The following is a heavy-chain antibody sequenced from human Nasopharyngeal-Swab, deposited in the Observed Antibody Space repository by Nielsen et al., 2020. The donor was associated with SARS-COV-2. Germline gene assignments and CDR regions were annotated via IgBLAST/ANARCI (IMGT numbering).Heavy chain of an antibody. CDR2: INHGGNT. V-gene: IGHV4-34*01. CDR1: GGYFSGYY. J-gene: IGHJ6*02. D-gene: IGHD3-16*01. CDR3: SRGDEGANYYGMDV. Sequence: AERMSRICAVYGGYFSGYYWNWIRQPPGKGLEWIGEINHGGNTNYNPSLKSRVTILVDTSKNQFSLKLASVTAADTALYYCSRGDEGANYYGMDVWGQGTTVTVSS.